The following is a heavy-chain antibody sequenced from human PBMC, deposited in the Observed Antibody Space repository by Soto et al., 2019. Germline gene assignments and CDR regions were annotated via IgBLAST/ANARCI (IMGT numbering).Heavy chain of an antibody. CDR2: IRNKANGYTA. Sequence: PGGSLRLSCAASGFTFSDHYMDWVRQAPGKGLEWVGRIRNKANGYTAEYVASVKGRFTISRDDSKNSLYLQMNSLRTEDTAVYYCTRVLGSSSDYWGQGTLVTVSS. CDR1: GFTFSDHY. V-gene: IGHV3-72*01. D-gene: IGHD3-3*01. J-gene: IGHJ4*02. CDR3: TRVLGSSSDY.